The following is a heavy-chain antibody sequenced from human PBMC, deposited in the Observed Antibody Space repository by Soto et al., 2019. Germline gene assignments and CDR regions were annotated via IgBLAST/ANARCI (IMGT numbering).Heavy chain of an antibody. D-gene: IGHD3-16*01. J-gene: IGHJ5*02. V-gene: IGHV4-59*08. CDR3: ARMTFGSSFDP. CDR2: IYYSGST. Sequence: PSETLSLTCTVSGGSISSYYWSWIRQPPGKGLEWIGYIYYSGSTNYNPSLKSRVTISVDTSKNQFSLKLSSVTAADTAVYYCARMTFGSSFDPWGQGTLVTVSS. CDR1: GGSISSYY.